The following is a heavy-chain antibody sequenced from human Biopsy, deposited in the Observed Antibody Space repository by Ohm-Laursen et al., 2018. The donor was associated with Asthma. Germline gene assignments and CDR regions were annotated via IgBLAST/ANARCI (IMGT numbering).Heavy chain of an antibody. CDR1: RFTYE. Sequence: SLRLSCAASRFTYEMHWVRQAPGEGLEWVAVISYDGSSIYYADSVKGRFTISRDNSKNTLSLQMNSLTAEDTAVHYCAREGVAGTHIEDWGQGTLVTVSS. J-gene: IGHJ4*02. CDR3: AREGVAGTHIED. V-gene: IGHV3-30-3*01. CDR2: ISYDGSSI. D-gene: IGHD6-19*01.